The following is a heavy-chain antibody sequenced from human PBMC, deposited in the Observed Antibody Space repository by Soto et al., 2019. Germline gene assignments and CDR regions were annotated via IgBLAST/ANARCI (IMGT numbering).Heavy chain of an antibody. D-gene: IGHD3-3*01. J-gene: IGHJ3*02. CDR1: GFTFSSYA. CDR3: AKGGNYDFWSGYHDAFDI. V-gene: IGHV3-23*01. Sequence: GSLRLSCAASGFTFSSYAMSWVRQAPGKGLEWVSAISGSGGSTYYADSVKGRFTISRDNSKNTLYLQMNSLRAEDTAVYYCAKGGNYDFWSGYHDAFDIWGQGTMVTVSS. CDR2: ISGSGGST.